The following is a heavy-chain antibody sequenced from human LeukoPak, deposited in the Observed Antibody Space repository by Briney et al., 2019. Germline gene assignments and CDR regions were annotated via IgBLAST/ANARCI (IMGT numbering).Heavy chain of an antibody. Sequence: PSETLSLTCTVSGYSISSGYYWGWIRQPPGKGLEWIGSIYHSASTYYNPSLKSRVTISVDTSKNQFSLKLSSVTAADTAVYYCARDLSRRKCSSTSCYNGHWGKGTTVTVSS. CDR1: GYSISSGYY. D-gene: IGHD2-2*02. V-gene: IGHV4-38-2*02. J-gene: IGHJ6*04. CDR2: IYHSAST. CDR3: ARDLSRRKCSSTSCYNGH.